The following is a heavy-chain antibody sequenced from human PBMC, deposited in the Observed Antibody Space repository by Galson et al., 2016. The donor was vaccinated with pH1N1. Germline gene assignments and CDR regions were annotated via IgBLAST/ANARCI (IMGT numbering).Heavy chain of an antibody. CDR2: INQDGSEM. Sequence: SLRLSCAASGFTFSQYWMHWVRQAPGKGLDWVANINQDGSEMYYADSVKGRFTISRDNTENSLYLQMSSLRVEDTAAYFCAGRIFDLWGRGTLVTVSS. CDR3: AGRIFDL. J-gene: IGHJ2*01. CDR1: GFTFSQYW. V-gene: IGHV3-7*01.